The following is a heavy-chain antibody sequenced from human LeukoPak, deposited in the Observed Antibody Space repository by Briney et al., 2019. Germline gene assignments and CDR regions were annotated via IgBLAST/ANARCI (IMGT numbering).Heavy chain of an antibody. D-gene: IGHD6-13*01. CDR3: ARDTIAAQNYFDY. CDR2: IISDGSST. J-gene: IGHJ4*02. V-gene: IGHV3-74*01. Sequence: PGGSLRLSRAASGFTFSSYWMHWVRQAPGKGLVWVSRIISDGSSTSYADSVKGRFTISRDNAKNTLYLRMNSLRADDTAVYYCARDTIAAQNYFDYWGQGTLVTVSS. CDR1: GFTFSSYW.